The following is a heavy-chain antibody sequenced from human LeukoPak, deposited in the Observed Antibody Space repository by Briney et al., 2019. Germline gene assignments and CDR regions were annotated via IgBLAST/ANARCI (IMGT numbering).Heavy chain of an antibody. D-gene: IGHD2-15*01. CDR2: SRNKANSYTT. J-gene: IGHJ6*03. CDR3: AKSGIFQGYYFYYMDV. V-gene: IGHV3-72*01. CDR1: GFTFSDHY. Sequence: PGGSLRLSCSASGFTFSDHYMEWVRQAPGKGLEWVGRSRNKANSYTTEYAASVKGRFTISRDDSKNSLYLQMNSPRPEDTALYYCAKSGIFQGYYFYYMDVWGKGTTVTISS.